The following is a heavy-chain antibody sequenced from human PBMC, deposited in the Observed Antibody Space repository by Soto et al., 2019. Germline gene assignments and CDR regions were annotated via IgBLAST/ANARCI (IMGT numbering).Heavy chain of an antibody. CDR2: FYYSGST. V-gene: IGHV4-39*01. D-gene: IGHD2-2*01. J-gene: IGHJ5*02. CDR3: SRQPYCSSTSCYPFSNWFDP. Sequence: QLQLKESGPGLVKPSETLSLTCTVSGCSISSSSYYCGWIRQPPVKVLAWIGSFYYSGSTYYNPSLMRRVTISVDTSHHQFSMKLSSVSAGEKVVYYCSRQPYCSSTSCYPFSNWFDPWGQGTLVTVSS. CDR1: GCSISSSSYY.